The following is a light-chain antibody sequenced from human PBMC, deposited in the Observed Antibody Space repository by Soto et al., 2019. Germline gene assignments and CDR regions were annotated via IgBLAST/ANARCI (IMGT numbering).Light chain of an antibody. V-gene: IGKV3-15*01. CDR3: QQYNNWPRT. CDR2: GAS. J-gene: IGKJ1*01. Sequence: EIVMTQSPATLSVSPGERATLSCRASQSVSSNLAWYQQKPGQAPSLLIYGASTRATGIPARFSGSGSGTEFTLTIGSLQSEDFAVYSCQQYNNWPRTFGQGTKV. CDR1: QSVSSN.